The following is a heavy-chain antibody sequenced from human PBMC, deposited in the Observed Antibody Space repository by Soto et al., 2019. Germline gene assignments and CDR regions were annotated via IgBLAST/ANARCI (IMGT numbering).Heavy chain of an antibody. D-gene: IGHD3-16*01. CDR2: INHSGST. J-gene: IGHJ4*02. V-gene: IGHV4-34*01. Sequence: QVQLQQWGAGLLKPSETLSLTCAVYGGSFSGYYWSWIRQPPGKGLEWIGEINHSGSTNYNPSLKSRVTISVDTSKNQISLKLSSVTAADTAVYYCARERRGSVRRGGSALDYWGQGTLVTVSS. CDR3: ARERRGSVRRGGSALDY. CDR1: GGSFSGYY.